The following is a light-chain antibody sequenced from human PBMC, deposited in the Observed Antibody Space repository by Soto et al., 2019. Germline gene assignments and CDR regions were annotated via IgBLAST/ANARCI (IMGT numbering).Light chain of an antibody. J-gene: IGKJ2*01. Sequence: EVVLTQSTGTLSLSPGERATLSCRASQSVSNKYLAWYQQKPGQAPRLLIFGSSDSATGIPDRFSGSVSGTDLSLTISRLEPEDFAVYYCQQYGSSPPYTFGQGTKLEIK. CDR1: QSVSNKY. CDR2: GSS. CDR3: QQYGSSPPYT. V-gene: IGKV3-20*01.